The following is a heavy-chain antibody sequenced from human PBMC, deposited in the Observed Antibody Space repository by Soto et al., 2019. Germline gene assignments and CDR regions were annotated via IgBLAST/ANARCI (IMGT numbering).Heavy chain of an antibody. V-gene: IGHV4-39*01. CDR1: GGSISSSSYY. D-gene: IGHD1-26*01. Sequence: SETLSLTCTVSGGSISSSSYYWGWIRQPPGKGLEWIGSIYYSGSTYYNPSLKSRVTISVDTSKNQFSLKLSSVTAADTAVYYCARHKAANGSSWNLYYYYGMDVWGQGTTVTVSS. CDR3: ARHKAANGSSWNLYYYYGMDV. J-gene: IGHJ6*02. CDR2: IYYSGST.